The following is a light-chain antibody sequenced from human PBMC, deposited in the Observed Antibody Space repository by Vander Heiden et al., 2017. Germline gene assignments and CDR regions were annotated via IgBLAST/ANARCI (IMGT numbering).Light chain of an antibody. J-gene: IGLJ2*01. CDR3: SSYTSSSPHVV. CDR1: SSDVGAYNY. CDR2: DVS. V-gene: IGLV2-14*03. Sequence: QSALTQTASVYGSPRQSITIPCTGTSSDVGAYNYVSWYQQHPGKAPKLMIYDVSNRPSGVSNRFSGSKSGNTASLTISGLQAEDEADYYCSSYTSSSPHVVFGGGPKLTVL.